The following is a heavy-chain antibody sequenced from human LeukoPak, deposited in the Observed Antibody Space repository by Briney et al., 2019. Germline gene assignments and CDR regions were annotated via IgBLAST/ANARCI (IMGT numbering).Heavy chain of an antibody. Sequence: SVKVSCKASGGTFSSYAISWVRQAPGQGLEWMGRIIPILGIANYAQKFQGRVTITADKSTSTAYMELSSLRSEDTAVYYCTTEGVHSSSWYLDYWGQGTLVTVSS. CDR1: GGTFSSYA. D-gene: IGHD6-13*01. CDR3: TTEGVHSSSWYLDY. J-gene: IGHJ4*02. V-gene: IGHV1-69*04. CDR2: IIPILGIA.